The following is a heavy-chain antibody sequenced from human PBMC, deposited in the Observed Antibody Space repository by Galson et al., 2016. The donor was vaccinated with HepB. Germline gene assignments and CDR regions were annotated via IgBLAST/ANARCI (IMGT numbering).Heavy chain of an antibody. J-gene: IGHJ3*02. V-gene: IGHV1-69*13. D-gene: IGHD5-24*01. Sequence: SVKVSCKASGGTFSNYTISWVRQAPGQGLEWMGGIIPVFGTANYAQKFQGRVTITADESTNTAYVELSSLRSEDTAVYYCARTNGRWPQPQRGVVFNIWGQGAMVTVSS. CDR2: IIPVFGTA. CDR3: ARTNGRWPQPQRGVVFNI. CDR1: GGTFSNYT.